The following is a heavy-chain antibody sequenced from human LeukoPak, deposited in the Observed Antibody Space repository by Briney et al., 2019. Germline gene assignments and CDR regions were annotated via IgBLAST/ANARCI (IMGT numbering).Heavy chain of an antibody. D-gene: IGHD3-3*01. V-gene: IGHV1-46*01. CDR1: GFTFSNSF. CDR2: IDSGAGNA. J-gene: IGHJ4*02. CDR3: TRADDQDFDH. Sequence: GASVKVSCKASGFTFSNSFIHWVRQGPGQGLEWMGIIDSGAGNASYAQNFQGRLTMTRDTSTSTVYMELSSLTSDDTGPYFCTRADDQDFDHWGQGTLVIVSS.